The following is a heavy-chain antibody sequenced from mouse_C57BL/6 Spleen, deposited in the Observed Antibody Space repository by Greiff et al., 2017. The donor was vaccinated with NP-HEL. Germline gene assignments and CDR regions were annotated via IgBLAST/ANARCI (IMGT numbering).Heavy chain of an antibody. V-gene: IGHV5-4*03. CDR1: GFTFSSYA. D-gene: IGHD2-5*01. J-gene: IGHJ2*01. CDR2: ISDGGSYT. CDR3: ARSAYYSTYFDY. Sequence: EVKLMESGGGLVKPGGSLKLSCAASGFTFSSYAMSWVRQTPEKRLEWVATISDGGSYTYYPDNVKGRFTISRDNAKNNLYLQMSHLKSEDTARYYCARSAYYSTYFDYWGQGTTLTVSS.